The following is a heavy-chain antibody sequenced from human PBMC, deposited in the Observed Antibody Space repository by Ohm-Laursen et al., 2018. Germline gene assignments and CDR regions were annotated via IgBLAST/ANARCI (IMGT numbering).Heavy chain of an antibody. J-gene: IGHJ4*02. D-gene: IGHD5/OR15-5a*01. Sequence: GSLRLSCTASGFTFSSYSMNWVRQAPGKGLEWVSSISSSSSYIYYADSVKGRFTISRDNAKNSLYLQMNSLRAEDTAVYYCARDLGLGMNYWGQGTLVTVSS. CDR1: GFTFSSYS. V-gene: IGHV3-21*01. CDR3: ARDLGLGMNY. CDR2: ISSSSSYI.